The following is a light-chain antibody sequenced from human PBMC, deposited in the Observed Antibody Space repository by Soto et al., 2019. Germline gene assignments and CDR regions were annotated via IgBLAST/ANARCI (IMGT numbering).Light chain of an antibody. V-gene: IGLV2-14*01. Sequence: QSALTQPASVSGSPGQSITISCTGTSSDVGYYNYVSWYQQHPGKAPKLMIYEVSNRPSGVSNRFSGSKSGNTASLTISGLQAEDEAEYYCCSYTSSTTPAIFGGGTKLNVL. CDR2: EVS. CDR1: SSDVGYYNY. J-gene: IGLJ2*01. CDR3: CSYTSSTTPAI.